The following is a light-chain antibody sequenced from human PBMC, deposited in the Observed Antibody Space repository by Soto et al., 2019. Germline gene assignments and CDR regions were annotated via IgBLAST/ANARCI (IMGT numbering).Light chain of an antibody. Sequence: IVLTQSPGTLSLSPGERATLSCRASQSVSSSYLAWYQQKPGQAPRLLIYGASSRGTGIPDRFSGSGSGTDFTLTISGLEPEDFAVYYCQQYGSSPSFGQGTKVEIK. CDR2: GAS. CDR3: QQYGSSPS. V-gene: IGKV3-20*01. J-gene: IGKJ1*01. CDR1: QSVSSSY.